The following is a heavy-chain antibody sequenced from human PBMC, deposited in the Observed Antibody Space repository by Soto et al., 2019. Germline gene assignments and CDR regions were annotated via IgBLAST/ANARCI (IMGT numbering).Heavy chain of an antibody. CDR2: ISYAGCSM. V-gene: IGHV3-30*03. CDR1: GFTVSSYG. J-gene: IGHJ3*01. CDR3: ATEGPRTSDAFHV. Sequence: QVQLVESGGGVVQPGRSLRLSCAASGFTVSSYGMHWVRQPPGKGLEWVAVISYAGCSMYYADSLKGRFTISRDISKNARYLETSSLRVEDTAVYFCATEGPRTSDAFHVWGQGTMVTVSS.